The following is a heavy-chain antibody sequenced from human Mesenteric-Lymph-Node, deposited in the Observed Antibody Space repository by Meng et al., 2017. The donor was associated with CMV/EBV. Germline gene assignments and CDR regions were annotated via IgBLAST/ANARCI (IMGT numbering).Heavy chain of an antibody. J-gene: IGHJ6*02. CDR1: GFTFSTYE. CDR3: ARQGSYYTIHFYYFHGMDV. CDR2: ISSSGTDT. D-gene: IGHD3-10*01. Sequence: GGSLRLSCAVSGFTFSTYEMNWVRQSPGKGLEWVASISSSGTDTHYADSVKGRFTISRDNANKSLFLYMNNLRAEDTALYYCARQGSYYTIHFYYFHGMDVWGQGTTVTVSS. V-gene: IGHV3-48*03.